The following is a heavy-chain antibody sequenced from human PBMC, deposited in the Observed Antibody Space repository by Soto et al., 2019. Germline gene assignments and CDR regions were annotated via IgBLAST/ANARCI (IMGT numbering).Heavy chain of an antibody. CDR2: IDPVDSHT. V-gene: IGHV5-10-1*03. CDR1: GYSFTSFW. CDR3: ASRVAGVKTFDV. J-gene: IGHJ3*01. Sequence: EVQLVQSGAAVKKPGESLTISCKGSGYSFTSFWITWVRQMPGKGLEWMGRIDPVDSHTNYSPSVQGHVTISTDKSISTAYLHWSSLKASDTAMYYCASRVAGVKTFDVWGQGTMVTVSS. D-gene: IGHD6-19*01.